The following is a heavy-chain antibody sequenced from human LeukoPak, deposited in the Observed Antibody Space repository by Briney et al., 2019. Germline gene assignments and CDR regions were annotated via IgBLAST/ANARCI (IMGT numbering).Heavy chain of an antibody. CDR1: GFTLSPYD. D-gene: IGHD1-26*01. CDR3: AREVGSGSYLAHTFDI. V-gene: IGHV3-13*04. CDR2: IGAGGDT. Sequence: PGGSLRLSCAASGFTLSPYDMHWVRRATGKGLEWVSAIGAGGDTYYPGSVQGRFTISRENAKNSLYLQMNSLRAGDTAVYYCAREVGSGSYLAHTFDIWGQGTMVTVS. J-gene: IGHJ3*02.